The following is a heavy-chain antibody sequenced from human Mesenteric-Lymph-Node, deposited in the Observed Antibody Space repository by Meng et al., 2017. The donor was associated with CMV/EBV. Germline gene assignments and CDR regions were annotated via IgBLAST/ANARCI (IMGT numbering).Heavy chain of an antibody. Sequence: GESLKISCVASGFTFSKAWMSWVRQAPGKGLEWVGRIKSKNVGETTDYAAPVKGRFTISRDDSKNTLYLQINSLKTEDTAVYYCAAYSDYDDYYYYYGLDVWGQGTTVTVSS. V-gene: IGHV3-15*01. D-gene: IGHD4-11*01. CDR2: IKSKNVGETT. J-gene: IGHJ6*02. CDR1: GFTFSKAW. CDR3: AAYSDYDDYYYYYGLDV.